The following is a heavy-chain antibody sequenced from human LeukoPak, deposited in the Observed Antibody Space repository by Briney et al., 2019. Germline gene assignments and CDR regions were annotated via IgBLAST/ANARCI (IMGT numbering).Heavy chain of an antibody. D-gene: IGHD6-13*01. Sequence: SETLSLTCTVSGGSISSYYWSWIRQPPGKGLEWIGYIYYSGSTNYNPSLKSRVTISVDTSKNQFSLKLSSATAADTAVYYCARGGIASGSSWYYFDYWGQGTLVTVSS. V-gene: IGHV4-59*01. J-gene: IGHJ4*02. CDR2: IYYSGST. CDR1: GGSISSYY. CDR3: ARGGIASGSSWYYFDY.